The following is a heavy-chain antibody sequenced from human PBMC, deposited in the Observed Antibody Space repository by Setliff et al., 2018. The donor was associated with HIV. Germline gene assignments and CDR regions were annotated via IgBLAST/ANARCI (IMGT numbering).Heavy chain of an antibody. V-gene: IGHV4-59*01. J-gene: IGHJ4*02. CDR1: GGSISSYY. D-gene: IGHD6-19*01. Sequence: SETMSLTCTVSGGSISSYYWSWIRQPPGKGLEWIGYIYYSGSANYNPSLKSRVTISVDTSKNQFSLKLSSVTAADTAVYYCARVVPLRDSSGSIDYWGQGILVTVSS. CDR2: IYYSGSA. CDR3: ARVVPLRDSSGSIDY.